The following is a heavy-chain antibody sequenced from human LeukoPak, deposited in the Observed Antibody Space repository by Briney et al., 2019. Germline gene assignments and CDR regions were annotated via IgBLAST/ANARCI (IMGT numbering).Heavy chain of an antibody. CDR1: GGSFSGYY. CDR3: ARGRRGYYDSSGLRY. V-gene: IGHV4-34*01. D-gene: IGHD3-22*01. J-gene: IGHJ4*02. CDR2: INHSGST. Sequence: SETLSLTCAVYGGSFSGYYWSWIRQPPGKGLEWIGEINHSGSTNYNPSLKSRVTISVDTSKNQFSLKLSSVTAADTAVYYCARGRRGYYDSSGLRYWGQGTLVTVSS.